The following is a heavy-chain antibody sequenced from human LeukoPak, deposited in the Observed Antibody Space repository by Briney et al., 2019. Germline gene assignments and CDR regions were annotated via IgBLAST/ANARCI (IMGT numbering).Heavy chain of an antibody. CDR1: GFTFSSYA. V-gene: IGHV3-23*01. J-gene: IGHJ4*02. CDR3: ARRWAVAAVDY. D-gene: IGHD6-19*01. CDR2: VSGSGGST. Sequence: GGSLRLSCAASGFTFSSYAMTWVRQAPGKGLEWVSGVSGSGGSTDYADSVKGRFTISRDNAKNTLYLQMNSLRTEDTAVYYCARRWAVAAVDYWGQGTLVTVSS.